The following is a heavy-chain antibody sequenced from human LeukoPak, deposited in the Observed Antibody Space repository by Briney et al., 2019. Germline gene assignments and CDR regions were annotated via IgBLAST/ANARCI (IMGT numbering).Heavy chain of an antibody. CDR2: INQNAGT. J-gene: IGHJ5*02. D-gene: IGHD1-14*01. CDR3: ARGRNRLSWLDP. CDR1: GGSIRGYY. Sequence: PSETLSLTCAVSGGSIRGYYWSWVRQSPGKGLEWIGDINQNAGTDYNPSLKSRVTMSIDSSKNQISLNVTAATAADTAIYYCARGRNRLSWLDPWGQGTLVTVSS. V-gene: IGHV4-34*01.